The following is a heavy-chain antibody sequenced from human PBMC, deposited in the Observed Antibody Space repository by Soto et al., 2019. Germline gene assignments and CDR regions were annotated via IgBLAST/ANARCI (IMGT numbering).Heavy chain of an antibody. CDR3: AKKYDFWSGYHQPFDY. J-gene: IGHJ4*02. CDR2: ISGSGGST. CDR1: GFTFSSYA. Sequence: GGSLRLSCAASGFTFSSYAMSWVRQAPGKGLEWVSAISGSGGSTYYADSVKGRFTISRDNSKNTLYLQMNSLRAEDTAVYYCAKKYDFWSGYHQPFDYWGQGTLVTVSS. V-gene: IGHV3-23*01. D-gene: IGHD3-3*01.